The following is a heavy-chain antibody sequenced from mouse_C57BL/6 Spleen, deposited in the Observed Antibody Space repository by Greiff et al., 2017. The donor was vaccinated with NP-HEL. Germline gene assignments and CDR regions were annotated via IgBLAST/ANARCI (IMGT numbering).Heavy chain of an antibody. Sequence: QVQLQQPGAELVMPGASVKLSCKASGYTFTSYWMHWVKQRPGQGLEWIGEIDPSDSYTNYNQKFKGKSTLTVDKSSSTANLQLSSLTSEDSAVYYCARWNYYGSSYGFDYWGQGTTLTVSS. D-gene: IGHD1-1*01. V-gene: IGHV1-69*01. CDR3: ARWNYYGSSYGFDY. CDR2: IDPSDSYT. J-gene: IGHJ2*01. CDR1: GYTFTSYW.